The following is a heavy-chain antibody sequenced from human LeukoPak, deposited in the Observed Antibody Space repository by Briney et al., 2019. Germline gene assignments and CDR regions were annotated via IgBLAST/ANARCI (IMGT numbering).Heavy chain of an antibody. J-gene: IGHJ4*02. D-gene: IGHD3-22*01. CDR2: IYYSGSI. Sequence: SETLSLTCTVSGGSISSYYWSWIRQPPGKGLEWIGYIYYSGSIKYNPSLKSRVTMSVDTSKNQFSLKLSSVTAADTAIYYCARENPSGYYNRPIDYWGQGTLATVSS. CDR3: ARENPSGYYNRPIDY. CDR1: GGSISSYY. V-gene: IGHV4-59*01.